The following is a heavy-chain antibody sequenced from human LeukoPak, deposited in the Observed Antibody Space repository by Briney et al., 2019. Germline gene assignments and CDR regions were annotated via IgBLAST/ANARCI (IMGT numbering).Heavy chain of an antibody. CDR2: ISSRGGTI. CDR1: GFTFSSYE. V-gene: IGHV3-48*03. Sequence: GGSLRLSCAASGFTFSSYEMDWVRQAPGKGLEWISYISSRGGTIYYADSVKGRFTISRDNAKNSLYLQMSSLRAEDTAIYYCAREFTSDSSGFDAFLVWGQGTVVTVSS. D-gene: IGHD3-22*01. J-gene: IGHJ3*01. CDR3: AREFTSDSSGFDAFLV.